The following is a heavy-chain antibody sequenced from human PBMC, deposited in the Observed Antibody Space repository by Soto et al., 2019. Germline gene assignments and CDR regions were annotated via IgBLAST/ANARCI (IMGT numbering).Heavy chain of an antibody. J-gene: IGHJ3*02. CDR2: IWYDGSNK. Sequence: QVQLVESGGGVVQPGRSLRLSCAASGFTFSSYGMHWVRQAPGKGLEWVAVIWYDGSNKYYADSVKGRFTISRDNSKNTLYLQMNSLRAEDTAVYYCARDQGDYDSSGYYSVSAFDIWGQGTKVTVSS. CDR3: ARDQGDYDSSGYYSVSAFDI. D-gene: IGHD3-22*01. V-gene: IGHV3-33*01. CDR1: GFTFSSYG.